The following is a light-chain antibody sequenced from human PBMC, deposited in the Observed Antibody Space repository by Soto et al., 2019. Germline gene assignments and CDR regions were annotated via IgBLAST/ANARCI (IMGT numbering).Light chain of an antibody. J-gene: IGKJ4*01. CDR1: QSISSW. CDR2: DAS. Sequence: DIQMTQSPSSLSSSVGDRVTITCRASQSISSWLEWYQQKPGKAPKLLIYDASRLASGVPSRFSGSGAGTDFTLTISSLQPDDFATSYCQQYNSYTLTFGGGTKVDI. CDR3: QQYNSYTLT. V-gene: IGKV1-5*01.